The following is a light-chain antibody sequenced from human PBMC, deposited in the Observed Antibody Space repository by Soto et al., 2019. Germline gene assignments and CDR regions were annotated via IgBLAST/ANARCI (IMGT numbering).Light chain of an antibody. CDR1: SSDVGSYNL. V-gene: IGLV2-23*02. CDR2: EVS. CDR3: CSYAGSSTYV. J-gene: IGLJ1*01. Sequence: QSVLNQPASVSGSPGQSITISCTGTSSDVGSYNLVSWYQQHPGKAPKLMIYEVSKRPSGVSNRFSGSKSGNTASLTISGLQAEDEADYYCCSYAGSSTYVFGTGDQGHRP.